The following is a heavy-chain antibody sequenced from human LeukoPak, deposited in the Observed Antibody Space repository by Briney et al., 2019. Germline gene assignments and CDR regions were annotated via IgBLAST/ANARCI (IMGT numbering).Heavy chain of an antibody. CDR3: ARDSPWLGTLRPNWYFDL. CDR1: GFTFSYYW. D-gene: IGHD6-19*01. J-gene: IGHJ2*01. CDR2: IKSDGSST. V-gene: IGHV3-74*01. Sequence: GGSLRLSCAASGFTFSYYWMHWVRQAPGKGLVWVSRIKSDGSSTSYAGSVKGRFTISRDNAKNSLYLQMNSLRDEDTAVYYCARDSPWLGTLRPNWYFDLWGRGTLVTVSS.